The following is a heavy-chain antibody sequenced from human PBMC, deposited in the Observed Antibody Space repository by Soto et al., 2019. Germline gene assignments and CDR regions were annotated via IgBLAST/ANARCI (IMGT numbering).Heavy chain of an antibody. CDR3: ARPLGGNGGDAFDL. J-gene: IGHJ3*01. CDR1: GYSFTSYW. Sequence: GESLKISCKGSGYSFTSYWIGWVRQMPGKGLEGMGIIYPADSDTRSSPSFQGQVTISAHNPITPAYLQWSSLKASDTAMYYCARPLGGNGGDAFDLWGNGKMVTV. CDR2: IYPADSDT. V-gene: IGHV5-51*04. D-gene: IGHD2-15*01.